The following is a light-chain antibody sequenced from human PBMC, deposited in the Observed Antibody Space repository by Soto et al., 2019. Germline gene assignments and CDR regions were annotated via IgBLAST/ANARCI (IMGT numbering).Light chain of an antibody. V-gene: IGKV1-39*01. Sequence: DIQMTQSPSSLSASVGDRVTITCRASQSISSYLNWYQQKPGKAPKLLIYAASSLQSGVPSRFSGSGSGTDFTLTISSLQPEDFATYYCQQSYSTPSRTFVGGTKVEIK. J-gene: IGKJ4*01. CDR2: AAS. CDR1: QSISSY. CDR3: QQSYSTPSRT.